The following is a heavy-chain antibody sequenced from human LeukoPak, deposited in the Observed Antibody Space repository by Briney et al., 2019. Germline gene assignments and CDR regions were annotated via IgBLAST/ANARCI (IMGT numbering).Heavy chain of an antibody. V-gene: IGHV3-49*03. CDR2: IRSKGDGGTT. Sequence: PGGSLRLSCTVSGFTFGNYAMSWFRQAPGKGLEWIGSIRSKGDGGTTEYAASVKGRFVISREDSKSIAYLQMDSLESEDTAVYYCARGGYQFEHWGQGTLVTVSS. CDR1: GFTFGNYA. J-gene: IGHJ1*01. D-gene: IGHD3-16*02. CDR3: ARGGYQFEH.